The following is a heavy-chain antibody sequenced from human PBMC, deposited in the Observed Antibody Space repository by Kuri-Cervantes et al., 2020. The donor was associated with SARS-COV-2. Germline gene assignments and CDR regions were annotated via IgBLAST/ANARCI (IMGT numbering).Heavy chain of an antibody. D-gene: IGHD2-8*02. CDR3: ARSQGYCTANSCSWNWFDP. Sequence: SVKVSCKASGGTFSSYSVNWVRQAPGQGLEWMGRIIPTFDTATYAQKFQGRVIFTADESSSTAYMEVNSLTSEDTAVYFCARSQGYCTANSCSWNWFDPWGQGTQVTRYS. V-gene: IGHV1-69*13. CDR1: GGTFSSYS. CDR2: IIPTFDTA. J-gene: IGHJ5*02.